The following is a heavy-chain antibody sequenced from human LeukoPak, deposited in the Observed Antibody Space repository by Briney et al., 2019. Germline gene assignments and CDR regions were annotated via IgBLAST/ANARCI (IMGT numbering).Heavy chain of an antibody. V-gene: IGHV1-2*02. Sequence: ASVKVSCKASGYTFTGYYLHWVRQAPGQGLEWMGWINPNSGDTNYAQKLQGRVTMTTDTSTSTAYMELRSLRSDDTAVYYCARQDRGMVRVDYWGQGTLVTVSS. D-gene: IGHD3-10*01. J-gene: IGHJ4*02. CDR2: INPNSGDT. CDR3: ARQDRGMVRVDY. CDR1: GYTFTGYY.